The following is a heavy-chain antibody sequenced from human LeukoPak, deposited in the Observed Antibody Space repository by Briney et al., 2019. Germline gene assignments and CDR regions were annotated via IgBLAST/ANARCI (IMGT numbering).Heavy chain of an antibody. Sequence: GGSLRLSCVASGFTFSSNGMHWVRQAPGKGLEWVTFIQYDGSKRYYADSVKGRFTISRDNSKNTLYLEMNSLRAEDTAVYYCAKDIGSYYDYWGQGILVTVSS. D-gene: IGHD3-10*01. V-gene: IGHV3-30*02. CDR2: IQYDGSKR. J-gene: IGHJ4*02. CDR1: GFTFSSNG. CDR3: AKDIGSYYDY.